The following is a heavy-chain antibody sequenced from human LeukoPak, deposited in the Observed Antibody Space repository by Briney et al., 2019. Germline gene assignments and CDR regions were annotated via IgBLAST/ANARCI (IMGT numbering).Heavy chain of an antibody. J-gene: IGHJ6*03. D-gene: IGHD3-10*01. CDR2: INHSGST. Sequence: PSETLSLTCAVYGGSFSGYYWSWIRQPPGKGLEWIGEINHSGSTNYNPSLKSRVTISVDTSKNQFSLKLSSVTAADTAVYYCARRFTNYYYYMDVWGKGTTVTVSS. CDR3: ARRFTNYYYYMDV. CDR1: GGSFSGYY. V-gene: IGHV4-34*01.